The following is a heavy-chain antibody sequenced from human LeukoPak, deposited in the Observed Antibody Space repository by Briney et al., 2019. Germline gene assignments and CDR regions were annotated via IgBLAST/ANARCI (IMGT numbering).Heavy chain of an antibody. CDR1: GDSISDYY. J-gene: IGHJ5*02. V-gene: IGHV4-59*01. D-gene: IGHD3-22*01. Sequence: SETLSLTCTVSGDSISDYYWTYIRQPPGKGLEWIGYISYSGSTYYNPSLKSRVTMSVDTSKNQFSLKLSSVTAADTAMYYCARVSRGDFTMMGWFDPWGQGTLVTVSS. CDR3: ARVSRGDFTMMGWFDP. CDR2: ISYSGST.